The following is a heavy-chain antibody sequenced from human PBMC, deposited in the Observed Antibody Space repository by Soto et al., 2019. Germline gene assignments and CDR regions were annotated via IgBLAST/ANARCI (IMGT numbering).Heavy chain of an antibody. CDR3: ARVGGYCSGGSCSNWFDP. CDR2: IYHSGST. Sequence: QLQLQESGSGLVKPSQILSLTCAVSGGSISSGGYSWSWIRQPPGKGLEWIGYIYHSGSTYYNPSLKSRVTISVDRSKNQFSLKLGSVTAADTAVYYCARVGGYCSGGSCSNWFDPWGQGTLVTVSS. D-gene: IGHD2-15*01. CDR1: GGSISSGGYS. V-gene: IGHV4-30-2*01. J-gene: IGHJ5*02.